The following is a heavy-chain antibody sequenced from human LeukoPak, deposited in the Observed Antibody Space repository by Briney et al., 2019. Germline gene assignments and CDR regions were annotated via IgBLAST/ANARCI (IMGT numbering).Heavy chain of an antibody. V-gene: IGHV3-7*01. CDR1: GFSFSNYW. CDR2: INEDGSQK. D-gene: IGHD2-2*01. Sequence: GGSLKLSCSVSGFSFSNYWMSWVRQAPGKGLEWVASINEDGSQKQYVDSVKGRFTISRDNAKNSLYLQVNSLRAEDTAVYYCATGRSMPTWGQGTLVTVSS. J-gene: IGHJ5*02. CDR3: ATGRSMPT.